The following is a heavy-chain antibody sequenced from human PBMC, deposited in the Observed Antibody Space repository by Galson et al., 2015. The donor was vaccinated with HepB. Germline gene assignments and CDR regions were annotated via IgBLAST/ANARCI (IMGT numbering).Heavy chain of an antibody. V-gene: IGHV1-69*13. CDR3: ARGGGLTGAILRSDY. D-gene: IGHD1-7*01. Sequence: SVKVSCKASGGTFSRSAISWVRQAPGQGLEWMGGIIPMFGTANYAQKFQGRVTITADESTSAAYMEVSSLRSEDTAVYYCARGGGLTGAILRSDYWGQGTLVTVSS. J-gene: IGHJ4*02. CDR2: IIPMFGTA. CDR1: GGTFSRSA.